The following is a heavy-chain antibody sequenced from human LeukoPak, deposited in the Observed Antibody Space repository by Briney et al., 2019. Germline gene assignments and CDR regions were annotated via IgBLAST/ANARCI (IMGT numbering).Heavy chain of an antibody. CDR2: IKQDGSEK. V-gene: IGHV3-7*01. CDR1: GFTFSSYW. Sequence: GGSLRLSCAASGFTFSSYWMSWVRQAPGKGLEWVANIKQDGSEKYYVDSVKGRFTVSRDNAKNTLYLQMDSLRVEDTAVYYCARFSRVEWSFWGQGTLVTVSS. D-gene: IGHD3-3*01. J-gene: IGHJ4*02. CDR3: ARFSRVEWSF.